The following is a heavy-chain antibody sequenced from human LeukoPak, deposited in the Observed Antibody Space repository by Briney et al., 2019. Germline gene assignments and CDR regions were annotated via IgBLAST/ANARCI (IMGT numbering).Heavy chain of an antibody. CDR2: IRYIGTT. Sequence: PSETLSLTCTLSGGSVSVSCRYWRWVRQPPGGGLEWIGSIRYIGTTYYNPSLQSRLTKSVDNSQHQFSLKLKSVTAADTPMYYCTRQFSWASDTADSWRQGTLVTVSS. J-gene: IGHJ5*01. V-gene: IGHV4-39*01. D-gene: IGHD2-15*01. CDR1: GGSVSVSCRY. CDR3: TRQFSWASDTADS.